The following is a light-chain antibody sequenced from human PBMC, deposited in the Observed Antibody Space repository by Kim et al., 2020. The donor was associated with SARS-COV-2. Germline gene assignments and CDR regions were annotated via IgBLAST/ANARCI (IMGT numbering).Light chain of an antibody. CDR3: QQYNNWPSLT. Sequence: EAVMTQSPATLSVSPGERATLSCRASQSVSGGLAWYQQKPGQAPRLLIYGASTRATGIPARFSGSGSGTEFTLTITSLQSEDVATYYCQQYNNWPSLTCGGGTKLEI. J-gene: IGKJ4*01. CDR2: GAS. CDR1: QSVSGG. V-gene: IGKV3-15*01.